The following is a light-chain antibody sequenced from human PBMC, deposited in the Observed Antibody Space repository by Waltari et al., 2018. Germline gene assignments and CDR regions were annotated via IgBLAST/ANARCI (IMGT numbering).Light chain of an antibody. CDR3: QTGGHGTWV. CDR1: SGHSSTI. V-gene: IGLV4-69*01. Sequence: QLVLTQSPSASASLGASVKLTCTPRSGHSSTIIAWHQHQPAKGPRYLLKVTRDGSHSKGGAIPDRFSGSSSGAERYLTNSSLQSEDEADYYCQTGGHGTWVFGGGTKLTVL. CDR2: VTRDGSH. J-gene: IGLJ3*02.